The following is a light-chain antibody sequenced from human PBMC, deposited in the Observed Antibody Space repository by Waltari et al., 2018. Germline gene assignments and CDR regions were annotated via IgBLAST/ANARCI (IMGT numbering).Light chain of an antibody. CDR3: QQYYTYPLT. V-gene: IGKV1-5*03. Sequence: DIQMTQSPSTLSASVGDRVTITCRASQSISSWLAWYQQKPGKAPKLLIYKASTLEGGVPSRFSGIGAGTDFPLTISSLQPDDSAAYYCQQYYTYPLTFGGGTKVEIK. J-gene: IGKJ4*01. CDR2: KAS. CDR1: QSISSW.